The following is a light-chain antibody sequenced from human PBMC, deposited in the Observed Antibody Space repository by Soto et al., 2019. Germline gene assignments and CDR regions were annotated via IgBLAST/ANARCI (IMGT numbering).Light chain of an antibody. CDR2: DVS. CDR1: XSXXGGYNY. V-gene: IGLV2-14*01. CDR3: SSYTSSSTLYV. J-gene: IGLJ1*01. Sequence: QSALTQPASVSGSPGQSITISCTGTXSXXGGYNYVSWYQQHPGKAPKLMIYDVSNRPSGVSNRFSGSKSGNTASLTISGLQAEDEADYYCSSYTSSSTLYVFGTGTKVTVL.